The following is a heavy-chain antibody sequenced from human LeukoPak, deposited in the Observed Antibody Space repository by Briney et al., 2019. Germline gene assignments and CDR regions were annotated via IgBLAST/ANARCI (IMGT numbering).Heavy chain of an antibody. J-gene: IGHJ4*02. CDR2: IIPILGIA. D-gene: IGHD4-11*01. V-gene: IGHV1-69*02. Sequence: SVKVSCKASGGTFSSYTISWVRQAPGQGLEWMGRIIPILGIANYAQKFQGRVTITADKSTSTAYMELSSLRSEDTAVYYCARSYRRNYFDYWGQGTLVTVSS. CDR3: ARSYRRNYFDY. CDR1: GGTFSSYT.